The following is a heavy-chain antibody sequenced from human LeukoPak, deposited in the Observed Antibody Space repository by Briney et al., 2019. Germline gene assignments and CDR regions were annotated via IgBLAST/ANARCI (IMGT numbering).Heavy chain of an antibody. CDR1: GGSISSGVYY. Sequence: PSQTLSLTRTVPGGSISSGVYYWSWIRHPPGKGLEWIGYIYYSGSTYYNPSLKSRVTISVDTSKNQFSLKLSSVTAADTAVYYCAREAEGDGSGERQGPRAYFDYWGQGTLVTVSS. CDR3: AREAEGDGSGERQGPRAYFDY. V-gene: IGHV4-30-4*01. D-gene: IGHD3-10*01. J-gene: IGHJ4*02. CDR2: IYYSGST.